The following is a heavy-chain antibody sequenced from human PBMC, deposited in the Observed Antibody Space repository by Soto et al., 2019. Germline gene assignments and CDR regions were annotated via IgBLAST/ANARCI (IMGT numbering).Heavy chain of an antibody. V-gene: IGHV3-23*01. J-gene: IGHJ4*02. CDR3: AKDQTTVGHFDY. CDR1: GFTFSIYA. Sequence: PGGSLRLSCAASGFTFSIYAMSWVRQAPGKGLEWVSVISGSGGSTYYADSVKGRFTISRDNSKNTLYLQMNSLRAEDTAVYYCAKDQTTVGHFDYWGQGTLVTVSS. D-gene: IGHD4-17*01. CDR2: ISGSGGST.